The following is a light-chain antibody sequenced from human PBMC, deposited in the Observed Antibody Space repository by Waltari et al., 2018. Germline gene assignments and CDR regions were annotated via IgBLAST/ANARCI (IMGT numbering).Light chain of an antibody. CDR2: EGT. CDR1: SRDLGGYNF. V-gene: IGLV2-23*01. J-gene: IGLJ2*01. Sequence: QSALTQPASVSGSPGQSITISCPGTSRDLGGYNFVSWYQQHPGKAPKVLIYEGTKRPSGISNRFSGSKSGNTASLTISGLQAEDEADYYCCSYAGRITFVVFGGGTKLTVL. CDR3: CSYAGRITFVV.